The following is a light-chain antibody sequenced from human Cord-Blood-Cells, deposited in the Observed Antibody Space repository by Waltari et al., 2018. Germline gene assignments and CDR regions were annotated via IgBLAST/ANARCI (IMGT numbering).Light chain of an antibody. CDR1: ALPKQY. J-gene: IGLJ3*02. CDR3: QSADSSGTV. CDR2: KDS. V-gene: IGLV3-25*03. Sequence: SYELTQPPSVSVSPGQTARITCSGAALPKQYAYWYQQKPGQAPVLVIYKDSERPSGIPERFSGSSSGTTVTLTISGVQAEDEADYYGQSADSSGTVFGGGTKLTVL.